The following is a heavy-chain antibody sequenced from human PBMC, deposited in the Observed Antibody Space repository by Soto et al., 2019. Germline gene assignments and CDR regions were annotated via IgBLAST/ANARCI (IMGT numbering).Heavy chain of an antibody. V-gene: IGHV1-69*01. Sequence: QVQLVQSGPEVKKPGSSVKVSCKASGGTFSSYAISWVRQAPGQGLEWMGGIIPIFGTANYAQKFQGRVTITADESTSTDYMELSSLRSEDTAVYYCARDLLTTYDDFLNWFDPWGQGTLVTVSS. D-gene: IGHD3-3*01. CDR3: ARDLLTTYDDFLNWFDP. CDR2: IIPIFGTA. J-gene: IGHJ5*02. CDR1: GGTFSSYA.